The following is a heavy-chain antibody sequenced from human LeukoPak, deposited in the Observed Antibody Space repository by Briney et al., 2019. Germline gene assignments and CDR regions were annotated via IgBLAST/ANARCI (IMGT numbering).Heavy chain of an antibody. J-gene: IGHJ4*02. CDR1: GFTFSSYA. D-gene: IGHD3-10*01. CDR2: IRYDGSNK. Sequence: GGSLRLSCAASGFTFSSYAMSWVRQAPGKGLEWVAFIRYDGSNKYYAHSVKGRFTNSRDNSKNTLYLQMNSLRAEDTAVYYCARLMGSYLDYWGQGTLVTVSS. CDR3: ARLMGSYLDY. V-gene: IGHV3-33*08.